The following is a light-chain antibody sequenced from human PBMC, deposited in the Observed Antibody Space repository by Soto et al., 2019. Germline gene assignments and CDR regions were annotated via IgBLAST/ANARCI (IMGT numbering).Light chain of an antibody. V-gene: IGKV3-15*01. CDR2: GAS. Sequence: EIVLTQSPGTLSLSPGERATLSCRASQSVSSNFLAWYQEKPGQAPRLLIYGASTRATGVPTRFSGSRSGAEFTLTINSLQSEDFAVYYCQPYNNWPLTFGGGTKVDIK. CDR1: QSVSSN. CDR3: QPYNNWPLT. J-gene: IGKJ4*01.